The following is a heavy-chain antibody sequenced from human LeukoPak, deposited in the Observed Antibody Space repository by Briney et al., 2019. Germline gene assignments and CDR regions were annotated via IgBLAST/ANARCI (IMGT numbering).Heavy chain of an antibody. CDR2: IYYSGST. Sequence: SETLSLTCTVSGGSISSYYWSWIRQPPGKGLEWIGYIYYSGSTNYNPSLKSRVTISVDTSKNQFSLKLSSVTAADTAVYYCASGGDYDNSGYYYPFGYWGQGTLVTVSS. V-gene: IGHV4-59*12. J-gene: IGHJ4*02. D-gene: IGHD3-22*01. CDR1: GGSISSYY. CDR3: ASGGDYDNSGYYYPFGY.